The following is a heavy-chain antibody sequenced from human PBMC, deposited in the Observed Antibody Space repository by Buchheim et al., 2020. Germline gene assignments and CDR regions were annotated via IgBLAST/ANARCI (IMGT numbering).Heavy chain of an antibody. CDR2: ISAYNGNT. J-gene: IGHJ6*02. V-gene: IGHV1-18*01. CDR1: GYTFTSSG. Sequence: QVQLVQSGAEVKKPGASVTVSCTVSGYTFTSSGISWVRQDPGQGLEWMGWISAYNGNTNYAQKLQGRVTMTTDTSTSTAYMELGSLRSDDTAVYYCARRFGVVITGYYYYGMDVWGQGTT. D-gene: IGHD3-3*01. CDR3: ARRFGVVITGYYYYGMDV.